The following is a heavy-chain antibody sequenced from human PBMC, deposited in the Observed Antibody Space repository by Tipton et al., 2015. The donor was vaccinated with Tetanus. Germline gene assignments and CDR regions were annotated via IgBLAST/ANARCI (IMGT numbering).Heavy chain of an antibody. CDR1: GLTFSNYW. V-gene: IGHV3-7*01. CDR2: IQRDGGQK. J-gene: IGHJ3*01. D-gene: IGHD3-3*01. Sequence: SLRLSCRGSGLTFSNYWMSWVRQAPGKGLEWVANIQRDGGQKYYADSVKGRFTISRDNAKNSLYLQMTSLRPEDTAVYYCASFWPFADAFDVWGQGTRVIVSS. CDR3: ASFWPFADAFDV.